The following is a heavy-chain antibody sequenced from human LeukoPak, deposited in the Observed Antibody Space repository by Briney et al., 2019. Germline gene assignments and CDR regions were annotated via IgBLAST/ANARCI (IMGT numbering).Heavy chain of an antibody. D-gene: IGHD6-19*01. J-gene: IGHJ4*02. CDR3: AASYTTGFPEIDY. CDR2: IYYSGSI. CDR1: GGSVTSGSDY. Sequence: SETLSLTCTVSGGSVTSGSDYWSWIRQPPGKGLEWIGYIYYSGSINYNPSLKSRVTISGDTSKNQFCLKLTSVTAADTAVYYCAASYTTGFPEIDYWGQGTLVTVSS. V-gene: IGHV4-61*01.